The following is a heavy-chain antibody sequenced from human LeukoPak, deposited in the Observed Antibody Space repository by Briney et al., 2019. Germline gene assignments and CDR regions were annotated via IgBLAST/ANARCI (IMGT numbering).Heavy chain of an antibody. CDR1: GYTFTSYG. D-gene: IGHD4-11*01. CDR3: ARAKQGSNYLVRDY. J-gene: IGHJ4*02. V-gene: IGHV1-18*01. Sequence: ASVKVSCKASGYTFTSYGISWVRQAPGQGLEWMGWISAYNGNTNYAQKLQGRVTMTTDTSMSTAYMELRSLRSDDTAVYYCARAKQGSNYLVRDYWGQGTLVTVSS. CDR2: ISAYNGNT.